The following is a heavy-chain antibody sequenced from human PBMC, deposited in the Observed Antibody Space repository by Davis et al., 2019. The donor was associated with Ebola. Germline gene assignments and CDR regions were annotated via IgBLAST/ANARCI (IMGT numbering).Heavy chain of an antibody. Sequence: ASVKVSCKASGYTFTSYGISWVRQAPGQGLEWMGWISAYNGNTNYAQKLQGRGTMTTDTSTSTAYMELRSLRSDDTAVYYCARVAAAGPDYYYYYMDVWGKGTTVTVSS. J-gene: IGHJ6*03. V-gene: IGHV1-18*01. CDR3: ARVAAAGPDYYYYYMDV. CDR2: ISAYNGNT. CDR1: GYTFTSYG. D-gene: IGHD6-13*01.